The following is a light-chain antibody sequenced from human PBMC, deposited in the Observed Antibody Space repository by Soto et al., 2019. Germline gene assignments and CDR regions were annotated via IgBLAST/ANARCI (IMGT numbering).Light chain of an antibody. CDR1: QVISTS. J-gene: IGKJ5*01. CDR3: QQSYGTPIT. Sequence: DIQLTQSPSFLSPSIGESVTITCRASQVISTSLAWYQVKPGKAPKLLIYAASTLESGVPSRFSATVSGTEFSLTITSLQPEDFATYYCQQSYGTPITFGQGTRLEIK. CDR2: AAS. V-gene: IGKV1-9*01.